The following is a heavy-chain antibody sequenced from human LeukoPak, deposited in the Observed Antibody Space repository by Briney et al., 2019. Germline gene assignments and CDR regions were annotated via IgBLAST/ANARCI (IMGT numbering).Heavy chain of an antibody. CDR1: GYTFTGYY. V-gene: IGHV1-2*02. CDR3: ARDYGYYDFWSGPPVDYFMDV. Sequence: ASVKVSCKASGYTFTGYYMHRVRQAPGQGLEWMRWINPNSGGTNYAQKFQGRVTMTRDTSISTAYMGLSRLRSDDTAVYYCARDYGYYDFWSGPPVDYFMDVWGKGTTVTVSS. J-gene: IGHJ6*03. D-gene: IGHD3-3*01. CDR2: INPNSGGT.